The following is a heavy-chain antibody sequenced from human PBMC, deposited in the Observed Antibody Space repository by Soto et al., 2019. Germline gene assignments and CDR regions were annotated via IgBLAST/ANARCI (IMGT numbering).Heavy chain of an antibody. D-gene: IGHD3-16*02. Sequence: QVQLQQWGAGLLKPSETLSLTCAVYGGSFSGYYWSWIRQPPGKGLEWIGEINHSGSTNYNPSLKSRVTISVDTSKNQFSLKLSSVTAADTAVYYCARMGYDYIWGSYRYPRNWFDPWGQGTLVTVYS. V-gene: IGHV4-34*01. CDR1: GGSFSGYY. CDR3: ARMGYDYIWGSYRYPRNWFDP. J-gene: IGHJ5*02. CDR2: INHSGST.